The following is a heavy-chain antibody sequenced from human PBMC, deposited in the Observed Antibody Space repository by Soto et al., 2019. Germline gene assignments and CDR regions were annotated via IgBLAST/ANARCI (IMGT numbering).Heavy chain of an antibody. J-gene: IGHJ4*02. CDR2: IYYSGST. V-gene: IGHV4-59*01. D-gene: IGHD5-12*01. CDR1: GGSISSYY. CDR3: ARVPNIYSGYDNTGDY. Sequence: SETLSLTCTFSGGSISSYYWSWIRQPPGKGLEWIGYIYYSGSTNYNPSLKSRVTISVDTSKNQFSLKLSSVTAADTAVYYCARVPNIYSGYDNTGDYWGQGTLVTVPS.